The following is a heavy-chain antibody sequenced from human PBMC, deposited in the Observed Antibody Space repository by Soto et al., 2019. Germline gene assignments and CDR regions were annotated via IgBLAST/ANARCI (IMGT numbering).Heavy chain of an antibody. CDR3: VKLDRSWYGYYYGMDV. CDR1: GLTFSSDW. Sequence: GGSLRLSCAASGLTFSSDWMHWLRQGPGKRLVWVSRINGDGSSTNYADSVQGRFTISRDNSKNTLYLQMSSLRAEDTAVYYCVKLDRSWYGYYYGMDVWGQGTTVTVSS. D-gene: IGHD6-13*01. J-gene: IGHJ6*02. V-gene: IGHV3-74*01. CDR2: INGDGSST.